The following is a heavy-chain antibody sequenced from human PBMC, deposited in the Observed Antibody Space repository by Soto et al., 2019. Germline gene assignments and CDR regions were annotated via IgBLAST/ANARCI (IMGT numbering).Heavy chain of an antibody. CDR2: IDPSDSYT. J-gene: IGHJ6*02. V-gene: IGHV5-10-1*01. Sequence: GESLKISCKGSGYSFTSYWISWVRQMPGKGLGWMGRIDPSDSYTNYSPSFQGHVTISADKSISTACLQWSSLKASDTAMYYCARVVVVPADYYYGMDVWGQGTTVTVSS. CDR1: GYSFTSYW. D-gene: IGHD2-2*01. CDR3: ARVVVVPADYYYGMDV.